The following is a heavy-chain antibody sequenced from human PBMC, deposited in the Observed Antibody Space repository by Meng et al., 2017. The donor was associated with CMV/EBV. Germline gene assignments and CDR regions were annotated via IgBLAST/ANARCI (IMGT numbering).Heavy chain of an antibody. Sequence: QVQRGPASAELKKPGSAVKVSCQTAGGTFSTFAISWVRQAPGEGLEWMGRIIPVFETANYAERFQDRVTITADDSTTTAYMELSSLRADDTALYFCARGGDSWYSDYWGQGTLVTVSS. CDR1: GGTFSTFA. V-gene: IGHV1-69*12. CDR2: IIPVFETA. CDR3: ARGGDSWYSDY. J-gene: IGHJ4*02. D-gene: IGHD1-26*01.